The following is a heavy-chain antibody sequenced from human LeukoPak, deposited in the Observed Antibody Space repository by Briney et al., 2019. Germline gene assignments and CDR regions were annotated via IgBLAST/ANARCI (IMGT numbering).Heavy chain of an antibody. Sequence: SETLSLTCTVSGGSISSYYWCWIRQPPGKGLEWIGYIYYSGSTNYNPSLKSRVTISVDTSKNQFSLKLSSVTAADTAVYYCARAGGHTYYDILTGYYTGYYYYYMDVWGKGTTVTISS. D-gene: IGHD3-9*01. CDR3: ARAGGHTYYDILTGYYTGYYYYYMDV. CDR2: IYYSGST. J-gene: IGHJ6*03. CDR1: GGSISSYY. V-gene: IGHV4-59*01.